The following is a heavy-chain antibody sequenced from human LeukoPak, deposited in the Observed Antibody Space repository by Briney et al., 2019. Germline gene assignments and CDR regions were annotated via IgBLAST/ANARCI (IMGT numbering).Heavy chain of an antibody. J-gene: IGHJ4*02. V-gene: IGHV4-39*01. CDR3: ARHAYYGSGSYFVPFDY. D-gene: IGHD3-10*01. CDR2: IYYSGST. Sequence: SETLSLTCTVSGGSISSSSYYWGWSRHPPGKGREWIGCIYYSGSTYYNPSLKSRVTISVDTSKNQFSLKLSSVTAADTAVYYCARHAYYGSGSYFVPFDYWGQGTLVTVSS. CDR1: GGSISSSSYY.